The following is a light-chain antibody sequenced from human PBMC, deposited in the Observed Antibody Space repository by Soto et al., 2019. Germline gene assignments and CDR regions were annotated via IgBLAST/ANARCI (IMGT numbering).Light chain of an antibody. CDR2: AAS. CDR3: RQSYSLSYT. V-gene: IGKV1-39*01. CDR1: QSISGY. J-gene: IGKJ2*01. Sequence: DIQMTQSPSSLSASVGDRVTITCRASQSISGYLSWYYQRPGKAPKLLISAASTLQCGVPSRFSGSGSWTDFTLTISSLQPEDCASYYCRQSYSLSYTFGQGTKLEVK.